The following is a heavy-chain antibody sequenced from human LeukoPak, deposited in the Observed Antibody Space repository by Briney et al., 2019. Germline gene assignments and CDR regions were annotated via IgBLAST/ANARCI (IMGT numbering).Heavy chain of an antibody. CDR2: IYTDGSTK. J-gene: IGHJ4*02. Sequence: GGSLRLSCAASGFIFSNSGMHWVRQAPGKGLEWVAVIYTDGSTKYYADSVKGRFTISRDNSQNTLHPQMNSLRAEDTAVYYCARNSGGRRYYFTDWGQGTLVTVSS. CDR3: ARNSGGRRYYFTD. D-gene: IGHD3-10*01. CDR1: GFIFSNSG. V-gene: IGHV3-33*01.